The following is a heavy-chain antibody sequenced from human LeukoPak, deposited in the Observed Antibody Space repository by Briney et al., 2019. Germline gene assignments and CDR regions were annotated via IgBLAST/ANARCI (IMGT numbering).Heavy chain of an antibody. J-gene: IGHJ5*02. Sequence: SETLSLTCTVSGGSISSGSYYWSWIRQPAGKGLEWIGRIYTSGSTNYNPSLKSRVTISVDTSKNQFSLKLSSVTAADTAVYYCARARYYYDSSGYYAWFDPWGQGTLVTVSS. CDR2: IYTSGST. CDR3: ARARYYYDSSGYYAWFDP. CDR1: GGSISSGSYY. D-gene: IGHD3-22*01. V-gene: IGHV4-61*02.